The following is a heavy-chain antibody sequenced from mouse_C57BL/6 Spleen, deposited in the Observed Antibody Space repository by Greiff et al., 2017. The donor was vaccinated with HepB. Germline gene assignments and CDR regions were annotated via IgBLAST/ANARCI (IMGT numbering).Heavy chain of an antibody. CDR1: GFTFSSYG. D-gene: IGHD2-5*01. CDR3: ARHERNTYYSNYDAMDY. CDR2: ISSGGSYT. V-gene: IGHV5-6*02. J-gene: IGHJ4*01. Sequence: EVKVEESGGDLVKPGGSLKLSCAASGFTFSSYGMSWVRQTPDKRLEWVATISSGGSYTYYPDSVKGRFTISRDNAKNTLYLQMSSLKSEDTAMYYCARHERNTYYSNYDAMDYWGQGTSVTVSS.